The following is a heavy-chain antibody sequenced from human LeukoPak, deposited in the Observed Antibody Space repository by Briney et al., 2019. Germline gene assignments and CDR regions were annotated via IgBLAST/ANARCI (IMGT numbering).Heavy chain of an antibody. Sequence: SETLSLTCTVSGVSINNYYWSWIRQPPGKGLEWIGYIYYSGSTNYNPSLKSRVTISVDTSKNQFSLKLSSVTAADTAVYFCARYQLLSPYYFDYWGQGTLVTVSS. V-gene: IGHV4-59*01. D-gene: IGHD2-2*01. CDR2: IYYSGST. J-gene: IGHJ4*02. CDR3: ARYQLLSPYYFDY. CDR1: GVSINNYY.